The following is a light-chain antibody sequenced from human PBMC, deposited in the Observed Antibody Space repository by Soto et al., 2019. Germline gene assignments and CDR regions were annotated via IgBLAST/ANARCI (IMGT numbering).Light chain of an antibody. Sequence: DIQMTQSPSTLSGSVGDRVTITCLASQTISSWLAWYQQKPGKAPKLLIYKASTLKSGVPSRFSGSGSGTEFTLTISSLQPDDFATYYCQHYNSYSEAVGQGTKVDSK. CDR2: KAS. J-gene: IGKJ1*01. CDR1: QTISSW. CDR3: QHYNSYSEA. V-gene: IGKV1-5*03.